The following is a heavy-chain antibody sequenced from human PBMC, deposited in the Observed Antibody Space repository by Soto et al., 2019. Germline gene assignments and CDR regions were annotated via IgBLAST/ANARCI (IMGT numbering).Heavy chain of an antibody. V-gene: IGHV4-4*02. Sequence: QVQLQESGPGLVQPSGTLSLTCAVSGDSITGDEWWSWVRQPPGKGLEWIGEIHHSGATNYNPSLKGRVPITIDKSKNQFSRRLNSVPAAATALFSCATRGFYRMGVWGRGTTVTVSS. CDR3: ATRGFYRMGV. J-gene: IGHJ6*02. CDR2: IHHSGAT. CDR1: GDSITGDEW. D-gene: IGHD3-10*01.